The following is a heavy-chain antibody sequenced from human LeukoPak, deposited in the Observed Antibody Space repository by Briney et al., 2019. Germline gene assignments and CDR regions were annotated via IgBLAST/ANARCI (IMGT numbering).Heavy chain of an antibody. D-gene: IGHD2-15*01. CDR1: GGSISSSNYY. Sequence: PSETLSLTCTVSGGSISSSNYYWGWIRQPPGTGLEWIGSIYYRGSTYYNPSLMSRVTIFVDTSKNQFSLKLSSVTAADTAVYYCARHGYCSGGSCYSWGYYYYMDVWGKGTTVTISS. CDR3: ARHGYCSGGSCYSWGYYYYMDV. J-gene: IGHJ6*03. V-gene: IGHV4-39*01. CDR2: IYYRGST.